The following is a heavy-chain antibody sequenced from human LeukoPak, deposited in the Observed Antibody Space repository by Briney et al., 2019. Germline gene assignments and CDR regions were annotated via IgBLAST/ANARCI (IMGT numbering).Heavy chain of an antibody. V-gene: IGHV4-39*01. J-gene: IGHJ4*02. Sequence: SETLSLTCTVSGGSISSTYDHWDWIRQSPGKGLEWLGSIRYGGTTYYNPSLKGRVTMFVDTSNNQFSLRLRSVTAADTAVYYCARRLHYFDYWGQGSLVTVSS. D-gene: IGHD2-21*02. CDR1: GGSISSTYDH. CDR2: IRYGGTT. CDR3: ARRLHYFDY.